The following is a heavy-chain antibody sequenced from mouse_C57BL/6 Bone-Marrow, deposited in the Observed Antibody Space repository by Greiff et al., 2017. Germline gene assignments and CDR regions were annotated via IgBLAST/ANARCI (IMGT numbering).Heavy chain of an antibody. CDR2: FSSGGSYT. CDR3: ARHRDGYPFAY. CDR1: GFTFSSYG. V-gene: IGHV5-6*01. D-gene: IGHD2-3*01. Sequence: EVQLVESGGDLVKPGGSLKLSCAASGFTFSSYGMSWVRQTPDKRLEWVATFSSGGSYTYYPDSVKGRYTISRDNAKNTLYLQMSRLKSEDTAMXYCARHRDGYPFAYWGQGTLVTVSA. J-gene: IGHJ3*01.